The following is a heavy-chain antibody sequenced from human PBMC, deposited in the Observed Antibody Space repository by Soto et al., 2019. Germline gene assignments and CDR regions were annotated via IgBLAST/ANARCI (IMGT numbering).Heavy chain of an antibody. J-gene: IGHJ3*02. V-gene: IGHV4-31*03. CDR2: IYYSGST. D-gene: IGHD1-26*01. Sequence: SETLSLTCTVSGGSISSGCYYWSWLRQHPGKGLEWIGYIYYSGSTYYNPSLKGRVTISVDTSKNQFSLKLSSVTAADTAVYYCARVEVGAKDAFDIWGQGTMVTVSS. CDR3: ARVEVGAKDAFDI. CDR1: GGSISSGCYY.